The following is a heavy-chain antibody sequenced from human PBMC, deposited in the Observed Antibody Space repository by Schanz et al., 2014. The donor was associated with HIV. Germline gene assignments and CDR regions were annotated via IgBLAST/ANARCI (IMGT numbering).Heavy chain of an antibody. J-gene: IGHJ4*02. Sequence: QVQLVQSGAEVKKPGSSVEVSCKASGDTFSTVAFSWVRQVPGQGLEWMGGIIPKHGTSTSAQRFKGRVALAADTSTSTIYLELSSLRSEDTAVYYCARVVYDTQTGSYNGGWYYFDNWGLGTLVTVSS. D-gene: IGHD3-9*01. V-gene: IGHV1-69*06. CDR1: GDTFSTVA. CDR2: IIPKHGTS. CDR3: ARVVYDTQTGSYNGGWYYFDN.